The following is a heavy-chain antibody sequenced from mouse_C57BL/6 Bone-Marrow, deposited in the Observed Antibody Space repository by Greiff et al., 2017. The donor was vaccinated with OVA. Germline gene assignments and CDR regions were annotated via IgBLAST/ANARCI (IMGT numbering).Heavy chain of an antibody. CDR1: GFSLTSYG. CDR3: ARQARRIYDGPLFDY. CDR2: IWSDGST. D-gene: IGHD2-3*01. Sequence: VQLQQSGPGLVAPSQSLSITCTVSGFSLTSYGVHWVRQPPGKGLEWLVVIWSDGSTTYNSALKSRLSISKDNSKSQVFLKMNSLQTDDTAMYYCARQARRIYDGPLFDYWGQGTTLTVSS. J-gene: IGHJ2*01. V-gene: IGHV2-6-1*01.